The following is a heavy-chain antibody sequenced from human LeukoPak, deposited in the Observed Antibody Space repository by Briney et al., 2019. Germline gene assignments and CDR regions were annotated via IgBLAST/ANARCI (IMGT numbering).Heavy chain of an antibody. Sequence: PSETLSLTCTVSGGSIGRYYWSWIRQPPGKGLEWIGYIYYNGSTSYNPSLKSRVTISVDTSKNHFSLKLNSVTAADTAVYYCARVVEGELPDYWGQGTLVTVSS. D-gene: IGHD1-26*01. J-gene: IGHJ4*02. CDR1: GGSIGRYY. CDR3: ARVVEGELPDY. CDR2: IYYNGST. V-gene: IGHV4-59*01.